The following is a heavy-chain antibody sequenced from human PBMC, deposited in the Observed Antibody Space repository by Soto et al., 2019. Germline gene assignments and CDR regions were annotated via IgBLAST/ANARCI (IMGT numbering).Heavy chain of an antibody. V-gene: IGHV3-30-3*01. CDR2: ISYDGSNK. Sequence: QVQLVESGGGVVQHGRSLRLSCAASGFTFSSYAMHWVRQAPGKGLVWVAVISYDGSNKYYADSVKGRFTISRDNSKNTLYLQMNSLRAEDTAVYYCERDGYPDDAFDIWGQGTMVTVAS. D-gene: IGHD5-18*01. CDR1: GFTFSSYA. J-gene: IGHJ3*02. CDR3: ERDGYPDDAFDI.